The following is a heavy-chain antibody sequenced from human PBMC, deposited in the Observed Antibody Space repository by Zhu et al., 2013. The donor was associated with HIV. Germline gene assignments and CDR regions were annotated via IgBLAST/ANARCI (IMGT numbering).Heavy chain of an antibody. CDR3: ARDGLEVIAARPYYYYGMDV. Sequence: QVQLVQSGAEVKKPGSSVKVSCKASGGTFSSYAISWVRQAPGQGLEWMGGIIPIFGTANYAQKFQGRVTITADESTSTAYMELSSLRSEDTAVYYCARDGLEVIAARPYYYYGMDVVGPKGTTVTVSS. V-gene: IGHV1-69*01. CDR1: GGTFSSYA. D-gene: IGHD6-6*01. CDR2: IIPIFGTA. J-gene: IGHJ6*02.